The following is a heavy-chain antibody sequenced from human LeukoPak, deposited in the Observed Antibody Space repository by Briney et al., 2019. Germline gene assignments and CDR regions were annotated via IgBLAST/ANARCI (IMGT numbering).Heavy chain of an antibody. D-gene: IGHD6-13*01. Sequence: SETQSLTCTVSDGSISTYYWTWIRQPPGKGLEWIGYIDYSGTPNYNPSLRSRVTISVDTSKNQVSLRLSSVTAADTAVYYCARSGTAAGSALFISAYYYYGLDVWGQGTAVTV. J-gene: IGHJ6*02. CDR1: DGSISTYY. V-gene: IGHV4-59*01. CDR3: ARSGTAAGSALFISAYYYYGLDV. CDR2: IDYSGTP.